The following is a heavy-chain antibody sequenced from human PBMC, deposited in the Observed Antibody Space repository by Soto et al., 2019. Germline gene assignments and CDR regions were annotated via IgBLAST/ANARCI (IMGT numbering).Heavy chain of an antibody. Sequence: QITLKESGPTLVKPTQTLTLTCTFSGFSLSTSGVGVGWIRQPPGKALEWLALIYWDDDKRYSPALKSRLTITKDTSTNQVVLTMTNMDSVDTATYYCAHSFFYGDYVHWFDPWGQGTLVTVSS. J-gene: IGHJ5*02. V-gene: IGHV2-5*02. CDR3: AHSFFYGDYVHWFDP. D-gene: IGHD4-17*01. CDR1: GFSLSTSGVG. CDR2: IYWDDDK.